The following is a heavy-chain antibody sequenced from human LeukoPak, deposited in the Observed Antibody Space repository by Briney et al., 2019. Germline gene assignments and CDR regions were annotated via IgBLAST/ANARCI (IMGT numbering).Heavy chain of an antibody. V-gene: IGHV3-30*04. D-gene: IGHD3-22*01. J-gene: IGHJ4*02. CDR1: GFTFSSYA. Sequence: PGGSLRLSCAASGFTFSSYAMHWVRQAPGKGLEWVAVISYDGSNKYYADSVKGRFTISRDNSKNTPYLQMNSLRAEDTAVYYCARAGYYGSSGYYYFDYWGQGTLVTVSS. CDR2: ISYDGSNK. CDR3: ARAGYYGSSGYYYFDY.